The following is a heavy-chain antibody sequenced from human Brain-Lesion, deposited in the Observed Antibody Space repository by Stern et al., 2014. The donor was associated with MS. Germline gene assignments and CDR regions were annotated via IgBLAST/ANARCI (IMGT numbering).Heavy chain of an antibody. CDR1: GFTFSTYW. V-gene: IGHV3-74*02. D-gene: IGHD3-10*01. J-gene: IGHJ5*01. CDR2: VNNDGRRT. Sequence: EVPPLDSGGGLVQPGGSLRLSCAGFGFTFSTYWMHWLRQAPGKGLVWVSRVNNDGRRTSYADSVKGRFTMSRDNAKNTLYLQMNSLRVEDTAIYYCARGERWFDSWGQGTLVTVSS. CDR3: ARGERWFDS.